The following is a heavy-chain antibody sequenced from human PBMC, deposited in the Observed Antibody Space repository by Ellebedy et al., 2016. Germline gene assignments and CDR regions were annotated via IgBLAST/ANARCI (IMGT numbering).Heavy chain of an antibody. CDR2: ITGTSSKI. Sequence: GGSLRLSCAASGFSFSPYSMNWVRQAPGKGLQWVSYITGTSSKIYYADSVKGRFTISRDNAQNSVYLQMSSLTTDDTAVYYCARSVEGHFDYWGQGTLVTVSS. J-gene: IGHJ4*02. CDR3: ARSVEGHFDY. CDR1: GFSFSPYS. V-gene: IGHV3-48*04. D-gene: IGHD6-19*01.